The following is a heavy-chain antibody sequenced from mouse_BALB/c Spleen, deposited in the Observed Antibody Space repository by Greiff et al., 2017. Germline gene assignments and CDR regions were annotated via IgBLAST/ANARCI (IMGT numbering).Heavy chain of an antibody. Sequence: VQLKQSGAELVKPGASVKLSCTASGFNIKDTYMHWVKQRPEQGLEWIGRIDPANGNTKYDPKFQGKATITADTSSNTAYLQLSSLTSEDTAVYYCARETDLRHFDYWGQGTTLTVSS. D-gene: IGHD2-12*01. CDR2: IDPANGNT. J-gene: IGHJ2*01. CDR1: GFNIKDTY. CDR3: ARETDLRHFDY. V-gene: IGHV14-3*02.